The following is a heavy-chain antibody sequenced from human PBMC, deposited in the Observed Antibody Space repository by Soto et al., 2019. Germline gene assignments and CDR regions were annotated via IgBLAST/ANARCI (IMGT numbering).Heavy chain of an antibody. CDR1: GGSFSGYY. Sequence: QVQLQQSGAGLLKPSETLSLTCAVYGGSFSGYYWSWIRQPPGKGLEWIGQNNHSGSTTYNPSLRSRVTLAIASTINLFSLKLRAVAAAATVEYYGARWGQRELVQGIDYWGQGTLVTVSS. CDR3: ARWGQRELVQGIDY. J-gene: IGHJ4*02. CDR2: NNHSGST. D-gene: IGHD1-26*01. V-gene: IGHV4-34*01.